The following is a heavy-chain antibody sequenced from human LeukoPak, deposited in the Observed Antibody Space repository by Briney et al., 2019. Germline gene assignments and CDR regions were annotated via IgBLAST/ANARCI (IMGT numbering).Heavy chain of an antibody. V-gene: IGHV3-53*01. CDR2: LYSGGYT. CDR1: GFSVSNNY. J-gene: IGHJ4*02. CDR3: ARDDGSDGYNPPFDY. Sequence: GGSLRLSCAPSGFSVSNNYMTWVRQAPGKGLELVSVLYSGGYTQYADSVKGRFAISRDDSKNTLYLQMISLRAEDTAVYYCARDDGSDGYNPPFDYWGQGTLVTVSS. D-gene: IGHD5-24*01.